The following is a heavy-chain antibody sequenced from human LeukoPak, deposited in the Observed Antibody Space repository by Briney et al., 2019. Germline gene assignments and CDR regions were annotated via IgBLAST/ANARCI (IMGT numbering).Heavy chain of an antibody. D-gene: IGHD3-9*01. V-gene: IGHV3-21*01. CDR2: ISSSSSYI. Sequence: GGSLRLSCAASGFTFSSYSMNWVRQAPGKGLEWVSSISSSSSYIYCADSVKGRFTISRDNAKSSLYLQMNSLRAEVTAVYYCARGEGKRYFDWLLPFDYWGQGTLVTVSS. CDR3: ARGEGKRYFDWLLPFDY. J-gene: IGHJ4*02. CDR1: GFTFSSYS.